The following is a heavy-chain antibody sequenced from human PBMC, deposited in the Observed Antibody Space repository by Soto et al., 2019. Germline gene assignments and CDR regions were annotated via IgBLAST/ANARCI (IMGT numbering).Heavy chain of an antibody. CDR3: AQDDVAGTHAFDI. CDR2: ISWNRGSI. CDR1: GFAFDDYA. D-gene: IGHD1-1*01. Sequence: EVQLVESGGGLVQPGRSLRLSCAASGFAFDDYAMHWVRQAPGKCLEWVSGISWNRGSIDYADSVKGRFTISRDNAKNSLYLQMNSLRAEDTALYYCAQDDVAGTHAFDIWGQGTTVTVSS. V-gene: IGHV3-9*01. J-gene: IGHJ3*02.